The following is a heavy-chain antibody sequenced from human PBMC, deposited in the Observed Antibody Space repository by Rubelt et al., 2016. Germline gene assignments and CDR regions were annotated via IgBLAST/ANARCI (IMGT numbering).Heavy chain of an antibody. V-gene: IGHV4-38-2*01. CDR3: ASPTPDRGGYSYAPFRFDYYGMDV. CDR2: IYHSGST. Sequence: LEWIGSIYHSGSTYYNPSLKSRVTISVDTSKNQFSLKLSSVTAADTAVYYCASPTPDRGGYSYAPFRFDYYGMDVWGQGTTVTVSS. J-gene: IGHJ6*02. D-gene: IGHD5-18*01.